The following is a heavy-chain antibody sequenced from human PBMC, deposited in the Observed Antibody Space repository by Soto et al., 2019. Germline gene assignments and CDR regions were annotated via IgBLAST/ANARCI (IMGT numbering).Heavy chain of an antibody. V-gene: IGHV1-69*06. Sequence: GASVKVSCKASGGTFSSYAISWVRQGPGQGLEWMGGIIPIFGTANYAQKFQGRVTITADKSTSTAYMERSSLRSEDTAVYYCAREGAACGSGDCYYYGMDVWGQGTTVTVSS. CDR3: AREGAACGSGDCYYYGMDV. CDR1: GGTFSSYA. CDR2: IIPIFGTA. D-gene: IGHD3-3*01. J-gene: IGHJ6*02.